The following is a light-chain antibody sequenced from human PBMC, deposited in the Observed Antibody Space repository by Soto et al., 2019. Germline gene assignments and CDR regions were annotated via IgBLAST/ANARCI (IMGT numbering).Light chain of an antibody. CDR3: SSYRMGSRV. V-gene: IGLV2-14*01. J-gene: IGLJ2*01. CDR1: NNDVGAYTY. Sequence: QSALTQPASVSGSPGQSITISCTGTNNDVGAYTYVSWYQQHPGKAPRLIIYEVSERPSGVSTRFSGSKSGNTASLVISGIQDEDEADYYSSSYRMGSRVFGGWTKLTVL. CDR2: EVS.